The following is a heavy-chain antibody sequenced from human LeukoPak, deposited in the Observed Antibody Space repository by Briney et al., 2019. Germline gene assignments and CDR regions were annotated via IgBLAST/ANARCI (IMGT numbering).Heavy chain of an antibody. J-gene: IGHJ4*02. Sequence: GGSLRLSCAASGFTFSSYEMNWVRQAPGKGLEWVSDISSSGKNKNYADSVKGRFSISRDNAKNSLYLQMNSLRAEDTSVYYCAREGGGFDYWGQGTLVTVSS. CDR3: AREGGGFDY. D-gene: IGHD3-16*01. V-gene: IGHV3-48*03. CDR1: GFTFSSYE. CDR2: ISSSGKNK.